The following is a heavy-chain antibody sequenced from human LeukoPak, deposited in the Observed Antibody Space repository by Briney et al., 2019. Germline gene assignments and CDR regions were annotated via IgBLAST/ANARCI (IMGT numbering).Heavy chain of an antibody. Sequence: GGSQTLSCAASGFTVSSNYVSWVRQAPGKGLEWVSVIYSGGSTYYADSVKGRFTISRDNSKNTLYLQMNSLRAEDTAVYYCARGKAEYSSSWYVDYWGKLALVSVSS. V-gene: IGHV3-53*01. CDR1: GFTVSSNY. CDR2: IYSGGST. J-gene: IGHJ4*02. D-gene: IGHD6-13*01. CDR3: ARGKAEYSSSWYVDY.